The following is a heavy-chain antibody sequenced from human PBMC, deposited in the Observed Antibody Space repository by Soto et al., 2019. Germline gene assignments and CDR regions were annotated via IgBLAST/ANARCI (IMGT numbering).Heavy chain of an antibody. J-gene: IGHJ4*02. D-gene: IGHD3-3*01. CDR2: INYSGST. CDR3: AKTGFWSGYRVVDY. V-gene: IGHV4-39*01. CDR1: GGSISSSSSY. Sequence: QLQLQESGPGLVKPSETLSLTCTVSGGSISSSSSYWGWIRQPPGKGLEWIGSINYSGSTYYNPSLKSRITISVDTSKHQFSLKLSSVTAADTAVYFCAKTGFWSGYRVVDYWGQGTLVTVSS.